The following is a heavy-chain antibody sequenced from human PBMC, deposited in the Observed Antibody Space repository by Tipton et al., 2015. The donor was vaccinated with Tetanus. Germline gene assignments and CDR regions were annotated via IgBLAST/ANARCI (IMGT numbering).Heavy chain of an antibody. Sequence: LRLSCTVSGGSVSSYYWTWFRQPPGKRLEWIGFVSSSGNSNYSPSLTGRVSMSLDTSKQQFSLSLTSATAADTAVYYCARDPGIASAGLWFDLWGQGTLVTVSS. J-gene: IGHJ5*02. CDR3: ARDPGIASAGLWFDL. V-gene: IGHV4-4*07. D-gene: IGHD6-13*01. CDR1: GGSVSSYY. CDR2: VSSSGNS.